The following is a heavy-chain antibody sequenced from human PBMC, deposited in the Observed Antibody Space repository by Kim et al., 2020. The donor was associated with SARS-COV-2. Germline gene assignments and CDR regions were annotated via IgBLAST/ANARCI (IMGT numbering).Heavy chain of an antibody. D-gene: IGHD2-2*01. CDR2: ISGSGGST. CDR3: AKGILGYCSSTSCYSYYYGMDV. Sequence: GGSLRLSCAASGFTFSSYAMSWVRQAPGKGLEWVSAISGSGGSTYYADSVKGRFTISRDNSKNTLYLQMNSLRAEDTAVYYCAKGILGYCSSTSCYSYYYGMDVWGQGTTVTVSS. CDR1: GFTFSSYA. V-gene: IGHV3-23*01. J-gene: IGHJ6*02.